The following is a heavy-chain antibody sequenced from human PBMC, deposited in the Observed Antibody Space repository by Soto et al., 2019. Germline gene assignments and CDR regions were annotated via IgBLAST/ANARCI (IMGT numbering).Heavy chain of an antibody. CDR1: GGSISGHY. V-gene: IGHV4-59*11. Sequence: SETLSLTCTVSGGSISGHYWIWIRQSPGKRLEWIGYIFYTGSTNYNPSLESRVTLSVDTSKNQFSLRLSSVTAADTAVYYCARVGSSGWSPDYWGQGTLVTVSS. J-gene: IGHJ4*02. D-gene: IGHD6-19*01. CDR2: IFYTGST. CDR3: ARVGSSGWSPDY.